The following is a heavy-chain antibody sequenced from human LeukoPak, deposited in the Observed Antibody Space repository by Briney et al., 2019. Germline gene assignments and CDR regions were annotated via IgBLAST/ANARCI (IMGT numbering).Heavy chain of an antibody. D-gene: IGHD2-2*01. V-gene: IGHV1-2*02. J-gene: IGHJ4*02. Sequence: GASVKVSCKASGYTFTGYYMHWVRQAPGQGLEWMGWINPNSGGTNYAQKFQGRVTMTRDTSISTAYMELSRLRSDDTAVYYCARGGFAYCSSTSCYAVNDYWGQGTLVTVSS. CDR1: GYTFTGYY. CDR3: ARGGFAYCSSTSCYAVNDY. CDR2: INPNSGGT.